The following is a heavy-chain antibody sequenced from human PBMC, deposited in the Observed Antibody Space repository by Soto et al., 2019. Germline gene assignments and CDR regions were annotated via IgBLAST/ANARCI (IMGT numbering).Heavy chain of an antibody. D-gene: IGHD2-15*01. J-gene: IGHJ4*02. CDR3: ARSPGGPDGPRDY. CDR1: GYTFTSYA. Sequence: QVQLVQSGAEVKKPGASVKVSCKASGYTFTSYAMHWVRQAPGQRLEWMGWINAGNGNTKYSQKFQGRVTITRDTSASTGYMEPRILRSEDTAVYFWARSPGGPDGPRDYWGQGTLVTVSS. V-gene: IGHV1-3*01. CDR2: INAGNGNT.